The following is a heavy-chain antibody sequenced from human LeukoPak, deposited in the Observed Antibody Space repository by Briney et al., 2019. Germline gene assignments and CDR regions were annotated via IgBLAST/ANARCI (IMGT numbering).Heavy chain of an antibody. V-gene: IGHV4-38-2*02. J-gene: IGHJ3*02. CDR1: GYSISSGYY. Sequence: SETLSLTCAVSGYSISSGYYWGWIRQPPGQGLEWIGSIYHSGSTYYNPSLKSRVTISVDTSKNQFSLKLSSVTAADTALYYCARERSPGSYYDAFDIWGQGTMVTVSS. CDR2: IYHSGST. CDR3: ARERSPGSYYDAFDI. D-gene: IGHD1-26*01.